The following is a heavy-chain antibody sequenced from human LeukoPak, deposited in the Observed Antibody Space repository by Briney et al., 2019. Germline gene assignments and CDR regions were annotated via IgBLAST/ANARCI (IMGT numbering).Heavy chain of an antibody. CDR1: GGSISSSY. D-gene: IGHD3-22*01. CDR3: ASYSYYYDSSGYFDY. J-gene: IGHJ4*02. V-gene: IGHV4-59*01. CDR2: IYYSGST. Sequence: SKTLSLTCTVSGGSISSSYWSWIRQPPGKGLEWIGYIYYSGSTKYKPSLESRVTISVDTSKNQFSLKLSSVTAADTAVYYCASYSYYYDSSGYFDYWGQGTLVTVSS.